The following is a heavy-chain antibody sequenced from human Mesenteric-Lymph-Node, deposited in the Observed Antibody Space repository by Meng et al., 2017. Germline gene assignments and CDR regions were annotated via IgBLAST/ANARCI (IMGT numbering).Heavy chain of an antibody. Sequence: GESLKISCVVSGFSFSSYDMNWVRQAPGKGLEWAACISSSGSYIYYADSVKGRFTVSRDNVRNVLYLQIYGLRDEDTAVYWCARDSLGTYGYSDNYWGQGTLVTVSS. CDR3: ARDSLGTYGYSDNY. CDR2: ISSSGSYI. V-gene: IGHV3-21*01. J-gene: IGHJ4*02. CDR1: GFSFSSYD. D-gene: IGHD5-18*01.